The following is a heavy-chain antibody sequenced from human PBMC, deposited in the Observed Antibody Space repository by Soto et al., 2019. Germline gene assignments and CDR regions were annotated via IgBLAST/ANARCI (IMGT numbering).Heavy chain of an antibody. V-gene: IGHV1-69*08. D-gene: IGHD2-2*01. CDR1: GGTFSRYS. CDR2: IIPVFGIA. Sequence: QVPLVQSGAEMKKPGSSVKVSCKASGGTFSRYSFTWVRQAPGHGLEWMGRIIPVFGIASYAQKFQGRVTITADKSTSTAYMELSSLRSEDTAVYYCAREDRDRETGLVPAAIDGMDVWGQGTTVTVSS. CDR3: AREDRDRETGLVPAAIDGMDV. J-gene: IGHJ6*02.